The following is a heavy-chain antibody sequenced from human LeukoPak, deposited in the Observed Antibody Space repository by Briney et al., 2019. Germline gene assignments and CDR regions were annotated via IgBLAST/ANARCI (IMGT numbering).Heavy chain of an antibody. J-gene: IGHJ4*02. D-gene: IGHD5-18*01. V-gene: IGHV3-15*01. CDR3: ATEADTAMALPKN. CDR2: IKSKTDGGTA. CDR1: GFTFNNAW. Sequence: GGPLRLSCAASGFTFNNAWMSWVRLAPGKGLEWVGHIKSKTDGGTADYAAPVKGRFTISREDSKNIVFLQMNSLKIADTALYFCATEADTAMALPKNWGQGTLVTVSS.